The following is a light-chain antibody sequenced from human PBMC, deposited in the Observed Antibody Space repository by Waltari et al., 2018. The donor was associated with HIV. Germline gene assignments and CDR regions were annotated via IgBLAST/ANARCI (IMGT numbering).Light chain of an antibody. CDR2: DDT. V-gene: IGLV3-21*02. CDR3: QVWDTSGDPWV. Sequence: SYVLTQPPSVSVGPGQTARITCGGNNIGSKSVHWYQQKPGQAPVLVVYDDTDRPSGIPERFSGSNSGNTATLTISRVEAGDEADYYCQVWDTSGDPWVFGGGTKLTVL. CDR1: NIGSKS. J-gene: IGLJ3*02.